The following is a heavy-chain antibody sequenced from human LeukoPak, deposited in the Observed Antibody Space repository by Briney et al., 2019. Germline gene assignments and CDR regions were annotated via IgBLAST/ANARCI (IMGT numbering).Heavy chain of an antibody. V-gene: IGHV3-48*04. Sequence: PGGSLRLSCAASGFTFTTYSMIWVRQAPGKGLEWVSYISSSSSTTISYADSVKGRFTISRDNAKNSLYLQMNSLRADDTAVYYCARRRYGSRSMGWFDTWGQGTLVTVSS. CDR1: GFTFTTYS. D-gene: IGHD3-10*01. J-gene: IGHJ5*02. CDR2: ISSSSSTTI. CDR3: ARRRYGSRSMGWFDT.